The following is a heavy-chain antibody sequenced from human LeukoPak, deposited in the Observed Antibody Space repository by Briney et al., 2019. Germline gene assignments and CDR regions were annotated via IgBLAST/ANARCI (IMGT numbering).Heavy chain of an antibody. Sequence: PGESLRLSCTASGFTLFTFNNAWMSWVRQTPGKGLEGIGRIKSKTDGGATEYTAPVKGRFSISRDDSKNTVYLQMNSLKTEDTAVYYCTTDLLDYWGQGTLVTVSS. CDR2: IKSKTDGGAT. V-gene: IGHV3-15*01. J-gene: IGHJ4*02. CDR1: GFTLFTFNNAW. CDR3: TTDLLDY.